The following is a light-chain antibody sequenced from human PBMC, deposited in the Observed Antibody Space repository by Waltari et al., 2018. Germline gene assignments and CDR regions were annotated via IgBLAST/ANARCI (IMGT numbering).Light chain of an antibody. Sequence: DIQMTQSPSSLSVSVGDRVTITCRASQSISSYLNWSQQEPGKAPKLLIYAASSLQSGVPSRFSGSGSWTDFTLTISSLQPEDFATYYCQQSYSTPLYTFGQGTKLEIK. CDR3: QQSYSTPLYT. V-gene: IGKV1-39*01. CDR1: QSISSY. CDR2: AAS. J-gene: IGKJ2*01.